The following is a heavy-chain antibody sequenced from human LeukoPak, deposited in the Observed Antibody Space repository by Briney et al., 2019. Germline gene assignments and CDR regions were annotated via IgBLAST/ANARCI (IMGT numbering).Heavy chain of an antibody. V-gene: IGHV1-69*05. Sequence: SVKVSCKASGGTFSSYAISWVRQAPGQGLEWMGGIIPIFGTANYAQKFQGRVTITTGESTSTAYMELSSLRSEDTAVYYCATNPKVATIPTWGQGTLVTVSS. CDR2: IIPIFGTA. CDR3: ATNPKVATIPT. J-gene: IGHJ5*02. CDR1: GGTFSSYA. D-gene: IGHD5-12*01.